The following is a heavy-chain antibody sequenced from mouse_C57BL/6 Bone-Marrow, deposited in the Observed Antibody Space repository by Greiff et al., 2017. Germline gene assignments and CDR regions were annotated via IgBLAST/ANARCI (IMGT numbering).Heavy chain of an antibody. CDR1: GYTFTSYG. Sequence: QVQLQQSGAELARPGASVKLSCKASGYTFTSYGISWVKQRTGQGLEWIGEIYPRSGNTYYNEKFKGKATLTADKSSSTAYMELRSLTSEDSAVYYCAGSYDCDAGFAYWGQGTLVTVSA. V-gene: IGHV1-81*01. J-gene: IGHJ3*01. D-gene: IGHD2-4*01. CDR3: AGSYDCDAGFAY. CDR2: IYPRSGNT.